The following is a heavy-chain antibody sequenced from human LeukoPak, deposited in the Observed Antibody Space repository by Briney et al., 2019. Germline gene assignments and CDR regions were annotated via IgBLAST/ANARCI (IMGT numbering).Heavy chain of an antibody. CDR2: IYTSGST. D-gene: IGHD4-11*01. V-gene: IGHV4-4*07. CDR3: ARDSDSSAIRGFYYYYYMDV. J-gene: IGHJ6*03. CDR1: GGSISSYY. Sequence: SETLSLTCTVSGGSISSYYWSWLRQPAGKGLEWIGRIYTSGSTNYNPSLTSRVTMSVDTSKNQFSLKLSSVTAADTAVYYCARDSDSSAIRGFYYYYYMDVWGKGTTVTVSS.